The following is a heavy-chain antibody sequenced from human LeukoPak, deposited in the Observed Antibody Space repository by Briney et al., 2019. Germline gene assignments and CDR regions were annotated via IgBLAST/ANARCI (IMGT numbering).Heavy chain of an antibody. CDR1: GFTFSSYW. CDR2: IKQDGSET. D-gene: IGHD4-23*01. V-gene: IGHV3-7*01. Sequence: QPGGSLRLSCAASGFTFSSYWMGWVRQAPGKGLEWVANIKQDGSETHYVDSVKGRFTISRDNAKNSLFLQMNSLRAEDTAVYHCARALYGGNSNFNYWGQGTLVTVSS. CDR3: ARALYGGNSNFNY. J-gene: IGHJ4*02.